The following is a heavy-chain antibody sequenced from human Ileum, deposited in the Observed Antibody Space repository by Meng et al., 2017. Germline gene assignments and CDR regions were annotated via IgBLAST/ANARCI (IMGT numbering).Heavy chain of an antibody. CDR1: GGSISSSNW. CDR2: IYHSGST. Sequence: LRESGPELVRPSGTLSLTCAVSGGSISSSNWWSWVRQPPGKGLEWIGEIYHSGSTNYNPSLKSRVTISVDKSKNQFSLKLSSVTAADTAVYYCASLRYNWNYSADYWGQGTLVTVSS. D-gene: IGHD1-7*01. J-gene: IGHJ4*02. CDR3: ASLRYNWNYSADY. V-gene: IGHV4-4*02.